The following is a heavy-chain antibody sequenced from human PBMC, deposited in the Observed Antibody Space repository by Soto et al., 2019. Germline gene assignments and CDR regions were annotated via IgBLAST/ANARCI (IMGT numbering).Heavy chain of an antibody. CDR3: ARVGDPLQVNFYYGMDV. CDR1: GYTFTNYY. V-gene: IGHV1-46*01. D-gene: IGHD4-4*01. J-gene: IGHJ6*02. CDR2: IHPSGTST. Sequence: QVQLVQSGAEVKRPGASVKVSCKSSGYTFTNYYMHWVRQAPGQGLEWMGIIHPSGTSTTYAQKFQGRVTMTRDTSTSTLYMELSSLSSEDTAVYYCARVGDPLQVNFYYGMDVCGQGTTVTVSS.